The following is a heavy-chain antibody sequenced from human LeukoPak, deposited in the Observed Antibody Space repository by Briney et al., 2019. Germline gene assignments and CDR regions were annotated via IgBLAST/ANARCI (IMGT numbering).Heavy chain of an antibody. CDR3: AKPVAGTGYFDY. CDR2: ISGSGGTT. CDR1: GFTFRSYA. J-gene: IGHJ4*02. D-gene: IGHD6-19*01. Sequence: PGGSLRLSCAVSGFTFRSYAMSWVRQAPGKGLGWVSTISGSGGTTYYADSVKGRFTISRDNSKNTLYLQMNSLRAEDTAVYYCAKPVAGTGYFDYWGQGTLVTVSS. V-gene: IGHV3-23*01.